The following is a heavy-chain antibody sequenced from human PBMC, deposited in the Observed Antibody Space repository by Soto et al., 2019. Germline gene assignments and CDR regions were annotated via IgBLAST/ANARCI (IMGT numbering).Heavy chain of an antibody. V-gene: IGHV4-39*07. CDR1: GGSINSGPSY. CDR2: IYYLGNT. CDR3: AREYTYGSNFFDC. J-gene: IGHJ4*02. D-gene: IGHD5-18*01. Sequence: ENLSLPCTVSGGSINSGPSYWGWIRPPPGQGLEWVGSIYYLGNTYYTPSLKSRVIISADTSKNQFSLNLNSVTAADTAVYYCAREYTYGSNFFDCWGQGALVTVSS.